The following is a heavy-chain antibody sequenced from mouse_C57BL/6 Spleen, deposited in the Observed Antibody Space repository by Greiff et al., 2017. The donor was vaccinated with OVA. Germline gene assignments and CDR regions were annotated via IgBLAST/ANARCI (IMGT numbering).Heavy chain of an antibody. Sequence: VQLQQSGPELVKPGASVKISCKASGYTFTDYYMNWVKQSHGKSLEWIGDINPNNGGTSYNQKFKGKATLTVDKSSSTAYMELRSLTSEDSAVYNCARGCDYYGGSYDYTMDYWGQGTSVTVSS. CDR3: ARGCDYYGGSYDYTMDY. D-gene: IGHD1-1*01. J-gene: IGHJ4*01. CDR1: GYTFTDYY. V-gene: IGHV1-26*01. CDR2: INPNNGGT.